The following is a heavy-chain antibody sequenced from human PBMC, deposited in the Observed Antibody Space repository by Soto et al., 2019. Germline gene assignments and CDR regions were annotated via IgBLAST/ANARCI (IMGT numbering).Heavy chain of an antibody. J-gene: IGHJ1*01. Sequence: ASVKVSCKVSGYTLTELSMHWVRQAPGKGLEWMGGFDPEDGETIYAQKFQGRVTMTEDTSTDTAYMELSSLRSEDTAVYYCATAHSSSWCESSQHWGQGTLVTVSS. D-gene: IGHD6-13*01. CDR3: ATAHSSSWCESSQH. V-gene: IGHV1-24*01. CDR1: GYTLTELS. CDR2: FDPEDGET.